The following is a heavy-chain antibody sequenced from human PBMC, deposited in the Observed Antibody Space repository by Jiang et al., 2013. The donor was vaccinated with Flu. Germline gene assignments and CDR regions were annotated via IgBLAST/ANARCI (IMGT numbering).Heavy chain of an antibody. CDR3: ARGAWGLEMKDAFDI. CDR2: INPNSGGT. V-gene: IGHV1-2*04. CDR1: GYTFTGYY. Sequence: GAEVKKPGATVKVSCKASGYTFTGYYMHWVRQAPGQGLEWMGWINPNSGGTNYAQKFQGWVTMTRDTSISTAYMELSRLRSDDTAVYYCARGAWGLEMKDAFDIWGQGTMVTVSS. J-gene: IGHJ3*02. D-gene: IGHD7-27*01.